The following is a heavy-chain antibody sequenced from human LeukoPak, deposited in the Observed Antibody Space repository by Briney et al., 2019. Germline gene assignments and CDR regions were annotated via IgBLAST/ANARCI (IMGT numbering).Heavy chain of an antibody. CDR3: AKGVSSSRSNDAFDI. V-gene: IGHV3-30*18. Sequence: GGSLRLSCVASGFTFSRHDMNWVRQAPGKGLEWVAVISYDGSNKYYADSVKGRFTISRDNSKNTLYLQMNSLRTEDTAVCYCAKGVSSSRSNDAFDIWGQGTMVTVSS. J-gene: IGHJ3*02. CDR1: GFTFSRHD. D-gene: IGHD6-13*01. CDR2: ISYDGSNK.